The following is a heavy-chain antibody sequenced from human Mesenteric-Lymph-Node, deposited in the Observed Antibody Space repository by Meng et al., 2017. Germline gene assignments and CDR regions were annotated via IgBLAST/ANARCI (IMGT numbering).Heavy chain of an antibody. V-gene: IGHV4-31*03. D-gene: IGHD5-24*01. CDR3: AREAGRDGYATPKFDY. Sequence: VHPQEPVPALGRPSQPLSPTCTVSGGSIGRGGYYWSWFRQHPGKSLEWIGYIYYTGCTFYNPALKSRVTITVDTSKTQFSLKLISATVADTAMYYCAREAGRDGYATPKFDYWGQGTLVTVSS. CDR2: IYYTGCT. CDR1: GGSIGRGGYY. J-gene: IGHJ4*02.